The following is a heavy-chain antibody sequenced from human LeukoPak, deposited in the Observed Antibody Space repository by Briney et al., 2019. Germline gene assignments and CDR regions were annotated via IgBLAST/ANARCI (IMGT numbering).Heavy chain of an antibody. V-gene: IGHV3-7*01. J-gene: IGHJ4*02. CDR1: GFSFTSFS. CDR2: IKKDGSEK. CDR3: ARDLSGVTGYTYGRGIDY. Sequence: GGSLRLSCAASGFSFTSFSIHWVRQAPGKGLEWVANIKKDGSEKYYVDSVKGRFTISRDNAKTSLYLQMNSLRAEDTAVYYCARDLSGVTGYTYGRGIDYWGQGTLVTVSS. D-gene: IGHD5-18*01.